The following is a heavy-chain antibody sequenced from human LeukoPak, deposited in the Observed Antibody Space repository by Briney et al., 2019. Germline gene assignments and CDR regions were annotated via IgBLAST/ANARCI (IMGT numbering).Heavy chain of an antibody. J-gene: IGHJ5*02. D-gene: IGHD3/OR15-3a*01. V-gene: IGHV4-38-2*02. CDR3: ARVSPIWTGTNWFDP. CDR2: IYHSGST. Sequence: SETLSLTCTVSGYSISSGYYWGWIRQPPGKGLEWIGIIYHSGSTYYNPSLKSRVTISVDTSKNQFSLKLSSVTAADTAVYYCARVSPIWTGTNWFDPWGQGTLDTVSS. CDR1: GYSISSGYY.